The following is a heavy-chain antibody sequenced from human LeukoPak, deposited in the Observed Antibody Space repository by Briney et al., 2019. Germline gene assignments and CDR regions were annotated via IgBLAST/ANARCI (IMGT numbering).Heavy chain of an antibody. CDR2: IYYSGGT. Sequence: SETLSLTCTVSGGSISSYYWSWIRQPPGKGLEWIGYIYYSGGTNYNPSLKSRVTISVDTSKNQFSLKMSSVTAADTAVYYCAKIGYSYGFDYWGQGTLVTVSS. V-gene: IGHV4-59*08. CDR1: GGSISSYY. J-gene: IGHJ4*02. CDR3: AKIGYSYGFDY. D-gene: IGHD5-18*01.